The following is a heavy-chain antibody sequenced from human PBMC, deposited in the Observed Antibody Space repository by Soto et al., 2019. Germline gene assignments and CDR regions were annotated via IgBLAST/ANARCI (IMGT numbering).Heavy chain of an antibody. D-gene: IGHD5-18*01. CDR3: ARVSRGYSYGPDY. CDR1: GGSFSCYY. Sequence: SETLSLTCAVYGGSFSCYYWSGIRQPPGKGLEWIGEINHSGSTNYNPSLKSRVTISVDTSKNQFSLKLSSVTAADTAVYYCARVSRGYSYGPDYWGQGTLVTVSS. CDR2: INHSGST. V-gene: IGHV4-34*01. J-gene: IGHJ4*02.